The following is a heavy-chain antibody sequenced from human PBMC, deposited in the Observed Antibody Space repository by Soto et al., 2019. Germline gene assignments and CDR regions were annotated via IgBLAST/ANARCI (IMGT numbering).Heavy chain of an antibody. CDR2: ISGSGSST. V-gene: IGHV3-23*01. D-gene: IGHD7-27*01. J-gene: IGHJ4*02. CDR3: AKKSLGTYFDY. Sequence: EVQLLESGGGLVQPGGSLRLSCAASGFTFTNYVMSWVRQAPAKGLVWVSVISGSGSSTYYADSVKGRFTISRDNSKNTLYLQMNSLRAEDTAVYYCAKKSLGTYFDYWGQGTLVTVSS. CDR1: GFTFTNYV.